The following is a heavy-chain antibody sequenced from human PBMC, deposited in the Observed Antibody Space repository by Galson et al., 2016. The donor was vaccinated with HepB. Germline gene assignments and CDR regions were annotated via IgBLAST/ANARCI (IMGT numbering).Heavy chain of an antibody. V-gene: IGHV4-4*02. J-gene: IGHJ5*02. D-gene: IGHD5-18*01. CDR1: GGSISSNYL. CDR2: IYLRGTT. CDR3: ARGGQDTEMVYNWFDP. Sequence: SETLSLTCAVSGGSISSNYLWSWVRQPPGKGLEWIGEIYLRGTTNYNPSLKSRVTMSLDKSKNQFSLKLNSVTAADTAVYFCARGGQDTEMVYNWFDPWGPGTLVTVSS.